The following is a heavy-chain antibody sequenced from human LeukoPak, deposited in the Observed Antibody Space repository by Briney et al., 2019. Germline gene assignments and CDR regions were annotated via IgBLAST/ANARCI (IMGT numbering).Heavy chain of an antibody. CDR1: GGSISSSSYY. J-gene: IGHJ2*01. CDR2: IYYSGST. D-gene: IGHD3-10*01. Sequence: SETLSLTCTVSGGSISSSSYYWGWIRQPPGKGLEWIGSIYYSGSTYYNPSLKSRVTISVDTSKNQFSLKLSSVTAADTAVYYCARGLSVVRGVIPYWYFDLWGRGTLVTVSS. V-gene: IGHV4-39*07. CDR3: ARGLSVVRGVIPYWYFDL.